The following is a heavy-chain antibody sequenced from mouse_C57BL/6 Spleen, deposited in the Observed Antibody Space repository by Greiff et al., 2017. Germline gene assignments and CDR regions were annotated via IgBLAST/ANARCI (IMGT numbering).Heavy chain of an antibody. Sequence: VQLKESGPELVKPGASVKMSCKASGYTFTDYNMHWVKQSHGKSLVWIGYINPNNGGTSYNQKFKGKATLTVNKSSSTAYMELRSLTSEDSAVYYCARGAYYFDYWGQGTTLTVSS. V-gene: IGHV1-22*01. J-gene: IGHJ2*01. CDR3: ARGAYYFDY. CDR2: INPNNGGT. CDR1: GYTFTDYN.